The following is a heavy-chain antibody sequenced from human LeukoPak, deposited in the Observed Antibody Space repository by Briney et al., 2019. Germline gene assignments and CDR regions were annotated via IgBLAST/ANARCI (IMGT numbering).Heavy chain of an antibody. J-gene: IGHJ4*02. CDR1: GGSISSNY. CDR2: IYHSGST. CDR3: ARYSAPVTSIDY. D-gene: IGHD2-21*02. Sequence: SETLSLTCTVSGGSISSNYWSWIRQPPGKGLEWIGYIYHSGSTNYNPSLKSRVTISVDTSKNQFSLMLSSVTAADAAVYYCARYSAPVTSIDYWGQGTLVTVSS. V-gene: IGHV4-59*01.